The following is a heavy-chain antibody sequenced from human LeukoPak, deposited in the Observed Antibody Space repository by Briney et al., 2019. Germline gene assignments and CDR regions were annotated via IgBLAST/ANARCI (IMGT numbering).Heavy chain of an antibody. J-gene: IGHJ4*02. CDR3: ASYYDFWSGHSEY. CDR1: GGSISSSSYY. D-gene: IGHD3-3*01. CDR2: IYYSGGT. V-gene: IGHV4-39*01. Sequence: SETLSLTCTVSGGSISSSSYYWGWIRQPPGKGLEWIGSIYYSGGTYYNPSLKSRVTISVDTSKNQFSLKLTSVTAADTAVYYCASYYDFWSGHSEYWGQGTLVTVSS.